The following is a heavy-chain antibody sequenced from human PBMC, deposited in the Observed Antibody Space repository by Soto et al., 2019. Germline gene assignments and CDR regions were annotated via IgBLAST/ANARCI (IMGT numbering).Heavy chain of an antibody. CDR1: GGSISSGGYY. Sequence: PSETLSLTCTVSGGSISSGGYYWGWIRQHPGKGLEWIGYIYYSGSTYYNPSLKSRVTISVDTSKNQFSLKLSSVTAADTAVYYCARDRGSSWRTGYYYGMDVWGQGTTVTVS. CDR2: IYYSGST. V-gene: IGHV4-31*03. D-gene: IGHD6-13*01. CDR3: ARDRGSSWRTGYYYGMDV. J-gene: IGHJ6*02.